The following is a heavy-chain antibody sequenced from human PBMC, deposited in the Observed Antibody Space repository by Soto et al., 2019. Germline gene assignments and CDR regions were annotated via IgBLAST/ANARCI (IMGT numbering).Heavy chain of an antibody. CDR3: ASLKDYYYYYGMDV. Sequence: SVKVSCKASGGTFSSYAISWVRQAPGQGLEWMGGIIPIFGTANYAQKFQGRVTITADESTSTAYMELSSLRSEVTAVYYCASLKDYYYYYGMDVWGQGTTVTVSS. CDR1: GGTFSSYA. J-gene: IGHJ6*02. V-gene: IGHV1-69*13. CDR2: IIPIFGTA.